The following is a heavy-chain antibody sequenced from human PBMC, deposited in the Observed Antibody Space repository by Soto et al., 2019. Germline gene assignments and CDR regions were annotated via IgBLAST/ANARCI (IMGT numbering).Heavy chain of an antibody. CDR3: ARKAAGTLSYDY. V-gene: IGHV4-34*01. D-gene: IGHD6-13*01. CDR1: GGSFSGYY. J-gene: IGHJ4*02. Sequence: SETLSLTCAVYGGSFSGYYWSWIRQPPGKGLEWIGGINHSGSTNYNPSLKSRVTISVDTSKNQFSLKLSSVTAADTAVYYCARKAAGTLSYDYWGQGTLVTVSS. CDR2: INHSGST.